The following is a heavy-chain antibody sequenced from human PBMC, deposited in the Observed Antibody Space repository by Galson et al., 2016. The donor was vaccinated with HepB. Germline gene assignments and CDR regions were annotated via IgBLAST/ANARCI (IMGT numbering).Heavy chain of an antibody. Sequence: SETLSLTCAVSGDSISSSNWWSWVRQPPGKGLEWIGEIYHSGSTNYNPSLKSRVTISVDKSKNQFSLKLRSVTAADAAVYYCARDSSKNWFDTWGQGTLVTVSS. J-gene: IGHJ5*02. D-gene: IGHD6-19*01. CDR1: GDSISSSNW. CDR3: ARDSSKNWFDT. CDR2: IYHSGST. V-gene: IGHV4-4*02.